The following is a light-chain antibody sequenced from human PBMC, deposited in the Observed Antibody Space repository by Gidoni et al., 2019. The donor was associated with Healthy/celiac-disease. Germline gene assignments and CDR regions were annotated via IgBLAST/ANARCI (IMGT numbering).Light chain of an antibody. CDR3: QQYGSSPKT. V-gene: IGKV3-20*01. CDR1: QSVSSSS. J-gene: IGKJ2*01. Sequence: EIVLTQSPGTLSLSPGERATLSCRASQSVSSSSLAWYQQKPGQAPRLLIYGASSRATGIPDRFSGIGSGTDFTLTISRLEPEDFAVYYCQQYGSSPKTFGQGTKLEIK. CDR2: GAS.